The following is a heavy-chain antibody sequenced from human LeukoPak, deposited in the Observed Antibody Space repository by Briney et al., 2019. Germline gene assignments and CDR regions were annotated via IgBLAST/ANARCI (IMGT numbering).Heavy chain of an antibody. D-gene: IGHD2-2*01. CDR2: IYTSGST. Sequence: SETLSLTCTVSGGSISSGSYYWSWIRQPAGKGLEWIGRIYTSGSTNYNPSLKSRVTRSVDTSKNQFSLKLSSVTAADTAVYYCARSIGYCSSTSCSYYYYYMDVWGKVTTVTVSS. V-gene: IGHV4-61*02. CDR1: GGSISSGSYY. CDR3: ARSIGYCSSTSCSYYYYYMDV. J-gene: IGHJ6*03.